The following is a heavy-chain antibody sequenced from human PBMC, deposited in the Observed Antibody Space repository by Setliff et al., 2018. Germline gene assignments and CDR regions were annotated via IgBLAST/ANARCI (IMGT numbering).Heavy chain of an antibody. CDR1: GGSISSYY. CDR2: IYYSGST. V-gene: IGHV4-59*01. D-gene: IGHD3-22*01. Sequence: ASETLSLTCTVSGGSISSYYWSWIRQPPGKGLEWIGYIYYSGSTNYNPSLKSRVTISVDTSKNQFSLKLSSVTAADTAVYYCARDHYDSSGPLDFDIWGQGTMVTVS. CDR3: ARDHYDSSGPLDFDI. J-gene: IGHJ3*02.